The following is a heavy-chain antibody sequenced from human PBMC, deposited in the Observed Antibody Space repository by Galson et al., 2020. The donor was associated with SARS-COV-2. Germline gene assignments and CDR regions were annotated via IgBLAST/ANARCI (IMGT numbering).Heavy chain of an antibody. D-gene: IGHD3-16*01. CDR2: LNTDNDNT. CDR1: GYTFTSYA. V-gene: IGHV1-3*04. J-gene: IGHJ4*02. Sequence: ASAKVSCKASGYTFTSYAMHCVRQAPGQRLEWMGWLNTDNDNTKYSKKFQDRVTFTRDTSASTTYMELNSLRSEDTAVYYCARASMADGGYWGQGTLVTVSA. CDR3: ARASMADGGY.